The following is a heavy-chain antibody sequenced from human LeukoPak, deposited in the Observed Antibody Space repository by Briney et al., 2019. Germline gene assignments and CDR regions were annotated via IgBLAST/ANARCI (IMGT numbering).Heavy chain of an antibody. D-gene: IGHD2-15*01. CDR2: IYPGDSDT. V-gene: IGHV5-51*01. CDR3: ARCRSGGSCYSVY. Sequence: GESLKISCQGSGYSFTSYWFGWVRQMPGKGLEWMGIIYPGDSDTRYSQSFQGQVTISADKSISTAYLQWSSLKASDTAMYYCARCRSGGSCYSVYWGQGTLVTVSS. CDR1: GYSFTSYW. J-gene: IGHJ4*02.